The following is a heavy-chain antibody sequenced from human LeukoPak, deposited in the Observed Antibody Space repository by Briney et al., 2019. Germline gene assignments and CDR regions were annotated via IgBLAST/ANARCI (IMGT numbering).Heavy chain of an antibody. D-gene: IGHD1-26*01. V-gene: IGHV3-11*04. CDR1: GFTFSDYY. Sequence: GGSLRLSCAASGFTFSDYYMSWIRQAPGKGLEWVSYISSSGSTIYYADSVKGRFTISRDNAKNSLYLQMNSLRAEDTAVYYCARDSGIVGGTPDLVAFDIWGQGTMVTVSS. CDR2: ISSSGSTI. J-gene: IGHJ3*02. CDR3: ARDSGIVGGTPDLVAFDI.